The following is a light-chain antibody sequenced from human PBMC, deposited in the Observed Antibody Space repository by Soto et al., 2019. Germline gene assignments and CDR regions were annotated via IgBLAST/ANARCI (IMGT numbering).Light chain of an antibody. CDR2: GAS. CDR3: QQYGRSPTWT. CDR1: QSVSSSY. Sequence: EIVLTQSPGTLSLSPGERATLSCRASQSVSSSYLAWYQQKPGQAPRLLIYGASSRATGIPDRFSGSGSRTDFTLTISRLEPEDFAVYYCQQYGRSPTWTFSQGTKVEIK. V-gene: IGKV3-20*01. J-gene: IGKJ1*01.